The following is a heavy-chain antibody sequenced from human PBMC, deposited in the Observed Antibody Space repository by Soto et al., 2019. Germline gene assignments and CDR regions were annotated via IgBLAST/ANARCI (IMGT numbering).Heavy chain of an antibody. Sequence: QVQLPQWGAGLLKPSETLSLTCAVYGGSFSGYYWSWIRQPPGKGLEWIGEINHSGSTNYNPSLKSRVTISVDTSRNQFSLKLSSVTAADTDVYYCARGWGRIFDYWGQGTLVTVSS. CDR2: INHSGST. V-gene: IGHV4-34*01. CDR3: ARGWGRIFDY. CDR1: GGSFSGYY. D-gene: IGHD7-27*01. J-gene: IGHJ4*02.